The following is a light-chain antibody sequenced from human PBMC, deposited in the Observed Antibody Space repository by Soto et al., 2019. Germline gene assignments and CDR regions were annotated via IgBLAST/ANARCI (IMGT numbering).Light chain of an antibody. CDR1: QSVSSSY. V-gene: IGKV3-20*01. CDR2: GAS. CDR3: QKYGNFWT. Sequence: IVLSQSPGTLSLSPGERATLSCRASQSVSSSYLAWYQQKPGQAPRLLIYGASSRATGIPDRFSGSGSGTDFTLTISRLEPEDFAVYYCQKYGNFWTFGQGTKVDNK. J-gene: IGKJ1*01.